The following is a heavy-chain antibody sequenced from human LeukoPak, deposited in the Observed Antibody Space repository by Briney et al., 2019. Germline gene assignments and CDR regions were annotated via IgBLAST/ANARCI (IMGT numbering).Heavy chain of an antibody. Sequence: PGGSLRLSCAASGFTFSSYGMHWVRQAPGKGLEWVAVIWYDGSNKYYADSVKGRFTISRDNSKNTLYLQMNSLRAEDTAVYYCARDSTAAGPTLTYYFDYWGQGTLVTVSS. V-gene: IGHV3-33*01. CDR2: IWYDGSNK. D-gene: IGHD6-25*01. J-gene: IGHJ4*02. CDR3: ARDSTAAGPTLTYYFDY. CDR1: GFTFSSYG.